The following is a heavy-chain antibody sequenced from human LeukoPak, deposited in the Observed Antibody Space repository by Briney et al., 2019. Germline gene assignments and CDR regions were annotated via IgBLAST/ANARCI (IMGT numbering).Heavy chain of an antibody. CDR1: GGTFSGYA. Sequence: ASVKVSCKASGGTFSGYAISWVRQAPGQGLEWMGWINPNSGGTNYAQKFQGRVTMTRDTSISTAYMELSRLRSDDTAVYYCARVTTIVVVPAATFDYWGQGTLVTVSS. D-gene: IGHD2-2*01. CDR3: ARVTTIVVVPAATFDY. CDR2: INPNSGGT. V-gene: IGHV1-2*02. J-gene: IGHJ4*02.